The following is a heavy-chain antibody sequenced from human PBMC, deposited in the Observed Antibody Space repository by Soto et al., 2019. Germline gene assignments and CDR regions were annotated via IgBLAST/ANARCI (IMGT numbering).Heavy chain of an antibody. Sequence: EVQLVESGGGLVKPGGSLRLSCAASGFTFSSYSMNWVRQAQGKGLEWVSSISSSSSYIYYSDSVKGRFTISRDNANNSLYLQMNSLRAEDTAVYYCARDFYDSSAFDYWGQGTLVTVSS. CDR1: GFTFSSYS. CDR2: ISSSSSYI. CDR3: ARDFYDSSAFDY. J-gene: IGHJ4*02. V-gene: IGHV3-21*01. D-gene: IGHD3-22*01.